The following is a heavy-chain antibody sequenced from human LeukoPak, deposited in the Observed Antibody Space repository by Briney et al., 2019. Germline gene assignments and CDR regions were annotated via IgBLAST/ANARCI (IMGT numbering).Heavy chain of an antibody. J-gene: IGHJ4*02. Sequence: PGGSLRLSCAASGFTFSDSWLHWVRQAPAKGLVWVSRINPDGSDTNYAGSVKGRFTISRDNAKNSLFLQMDSLRAEDTAVYYCARVGGYNALGYWGEGTLVTVSS. V-gene: IGHV3-74*01. CDR3: ARVGGYNALGY. D-gene: IGHD5-24*01. CDR1: GFTFSDSW. CDR2: INPDGSDT.